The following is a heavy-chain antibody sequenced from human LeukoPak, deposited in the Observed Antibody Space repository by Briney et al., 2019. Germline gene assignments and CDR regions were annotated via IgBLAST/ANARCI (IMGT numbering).Heavy chain of an antibody. D-gene: IGHD3-16*01. V-gene: IGHV4-39*02. Sequence: SETLSLTCTVSGGSISSSSYYWGWIRQPPGKGLEWIGSIYYSGSTYYNPSLKSRVTISVDTSKNHFSLVMNSVTAADTASYYCAKSRMLTPWFFDYWGQGILVTVSS. J-gene: IGHJ4*02. CDR1: GGSISSSSYY. CDR3: AKSRMLTPWFFDY. CDR2: IYYSGST.